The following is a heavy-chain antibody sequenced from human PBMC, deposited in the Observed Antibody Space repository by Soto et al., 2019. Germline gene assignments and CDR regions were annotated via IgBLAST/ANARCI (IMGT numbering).Heavy chain of an antibody. V-gene: IGHV4-31*03. Sequence: SDTLTLTCTVSGGSICSGGYYWSWIRQHPGKGLEWIGYIYYSGSTYYNPSLKSRVTISVDTSKNQFSLKLSSVTAADTAVYYCARFLKGLGYCSGGSCYGAFDYWGQGTLVTVSS. J-gene: IGHJ4*02. D-gene: IGHD2-15*01. CDR3: ARFLKGLGYCSGGSCYGAFDY. CDR2: IYYSGST. CDR1: GGSICSGGYY.